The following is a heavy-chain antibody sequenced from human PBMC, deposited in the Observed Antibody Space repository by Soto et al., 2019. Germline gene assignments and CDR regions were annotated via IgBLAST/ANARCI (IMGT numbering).Heavy chain of an antibody. V-gene: IGHV4-59*01. CDR2: VYNSGRN. Sequence: SETLSLTCTVSGGSISSNYWTWILQPPGKGLEWIGYVYNSGRNNYNPSLKIRVTISEDRSKSQFSLKVNSMTAADTAVYYCARYRREAVAGYTLDNWGQGILVTVSS. D-gene: IGHD6-13*01. CDR3: ARYRREAVAGYTLDN. CDR1: GGSISSNY. J-gene: IGHJ4*02.